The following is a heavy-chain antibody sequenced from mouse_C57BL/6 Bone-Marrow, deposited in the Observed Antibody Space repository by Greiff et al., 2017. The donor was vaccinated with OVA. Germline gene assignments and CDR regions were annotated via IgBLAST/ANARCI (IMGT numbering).Heavy chain of an antibody. CDR3: ARLNYYGSSYWFAY. J-gene: IGHJ3*01. CDR2: IDPSDSYT. CDR1: GYTFTSYW. V-gene: IGHV1-69*01. Sequence: QVHVKQPGAELVMPGASVKLSCKASGYTFTSYWMHWVKQRPGQGLEWIGEIDPSDSYTNYNQKFKGKSTLTVDKSSSTAYMQLSSLTSEDSAVYYCARLNYYGSSYWFAYWGQGTLATVSA. D-gene: IGHD1-1*01.